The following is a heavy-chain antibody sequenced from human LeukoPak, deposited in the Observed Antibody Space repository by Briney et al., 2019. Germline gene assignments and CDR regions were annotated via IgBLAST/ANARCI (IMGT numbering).Heavy chain of an antibody. CDR3: ARGGSSDWYAVSLDY. CDR2: IYYSGST. CDR1: GGSISSSSYY. Sequence: SETLSLTCTVSGGSISSSSYYWGWIRQPPGKGLEWIGSIYYSGSTYYNPSLKSRVTIAVDTSQNQFYLKLSSVTGADTAVYFCARGGSSDWYAVSLDYWGQGTLVTVSS. J-gene: IGHJ4*02. V-gene: IGHV4-39*07. D-gene: IGHD6-13*01.